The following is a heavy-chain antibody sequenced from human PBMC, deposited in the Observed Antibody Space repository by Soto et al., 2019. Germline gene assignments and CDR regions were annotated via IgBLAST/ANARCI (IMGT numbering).Heavy chain of an antibody. V-gene: IGHV4-39*01. CDR2: IYYSGST. J-gene: IGHJ2*01. D-gene: IGHD6-13*01. Sequence: QLQLQESGPGLVKPSETLSLTCTVSGGSISSSSYYWGWIRQPPGKGLEWIGSIYYSGSTYYNPSLKSRVTISVDPSKHQFSLKLSSVTAADTAVYYCSRHRYSSSANDYWYVDLWGRGTLVTVSS. CDR3: SRHRYSSSANDYWYVDL. CDR1: GGSISSSSYY.